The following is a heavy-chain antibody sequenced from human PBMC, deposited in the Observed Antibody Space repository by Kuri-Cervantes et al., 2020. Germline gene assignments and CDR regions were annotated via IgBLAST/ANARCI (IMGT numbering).Heavy chain of an antibody. Sequence: GESLKISCAASGFTFSSYSMNWVRQAPGKGLEWVSSISSSSSYIYYADSVKGRFTISRDNAKNTLFLQMNSLRADGTAVYFCVRGYCGGGACCLDCWGQGTLVTVSS. V-gene: IGHV3-21*06. CDR3: VRGYCGGGACCLDC. CDR2: ISSSSSYI. D-gene: IGHD2-15*01. CDR1: GFTFSSYS. J-gene: IGHJ4*02.